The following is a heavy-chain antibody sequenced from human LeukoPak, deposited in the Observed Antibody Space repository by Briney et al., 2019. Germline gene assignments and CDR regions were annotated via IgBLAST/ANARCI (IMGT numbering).Heavy chain of an antibody. CDR3: ARAPYSSSWYGGSDI. D-gene: IGHD6-13*01. Sequence: APVKVSCKASGYTFTSYYIHWVRQAPGQGLEWMGIINPSGDTTSYTQKLQGRVTMTTDTSTSTAYMELRSLRSDDTAVYYCARAPYSSSWYGGSDIWGQGTMVTVSS. CDR1: GYTFTSYY. CDR2: INPSGDTT. J-gene: IGHJ3*02. V-gene: IGHV1-46*01.